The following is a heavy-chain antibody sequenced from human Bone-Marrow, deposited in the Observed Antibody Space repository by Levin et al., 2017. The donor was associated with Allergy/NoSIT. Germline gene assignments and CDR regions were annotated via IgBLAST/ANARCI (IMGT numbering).Heavy chain of an antibody. D-gene: IGHD3-10*01. V-gene: IGHV4-39*07. J-gene: IGHJ4*02. CDR3: AREQSSDSENDEGYFDY. CDR1: GGSISSTTHS. Sequence: SETLSLTCSVSGGSISSTTHSWAWIRQPPGKGLEWIGSIYYSGSTHHNPSLKSRVTILVDTSKNQCSLKLRSVTAADTAVYYCAREQSSDSENDEGYFDYWGRGTLVSVYS. CDR2: IYYSGST.